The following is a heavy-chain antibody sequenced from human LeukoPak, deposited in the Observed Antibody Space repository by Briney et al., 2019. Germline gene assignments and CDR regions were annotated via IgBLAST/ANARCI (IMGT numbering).Heavy chain of an antibody. J-gene: IGHJ4*02. D-gene: IGHD6-13*01. CDR2: ISAYNGNT. Sequence: GASVKVSCKASGYTFTSYGISWVRQAPGQGLEWMGWISAYNGNTNYAQKLQGRVTMTTDTSTSTAYMELRSLRSDDTAVYYCARDQLFSSSWYINYWGQGTLVTVSS. CDR1: GYTFTSYG. CDR3: ARDQLFSSSWYINY. V-gene: IGHV1-18*01.